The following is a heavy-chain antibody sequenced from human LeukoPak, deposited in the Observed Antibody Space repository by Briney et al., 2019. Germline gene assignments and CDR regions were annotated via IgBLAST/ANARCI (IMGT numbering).Heavy chain of an antibody. CDR3: VREAGYCAPVCVKTNWFDP. D-gene: IGHD2-15*01. Sequence: GGSLRLSCAASGFPFSSHAMSWVRQPPGKGLEWVAAISNGKTYYADSVRGRFAISREDSTNTVYLHMNSLRDEDTALYHCVREAGYCAPVCVKTNWFDPWGQGTLVTVSS. V-gene: IGHV3-23*01. CDR1: GFPFSSHA. CDR2: ISNGKT. J-gene: IGHJ5*02.